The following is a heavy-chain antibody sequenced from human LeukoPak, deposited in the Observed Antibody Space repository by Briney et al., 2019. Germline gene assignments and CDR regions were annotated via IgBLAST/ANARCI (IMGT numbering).Heavy chain of an antibody. CDR1: GFTFRSSA. CDR2: IIGSGGST. Sequence: GGSLRLSCAASGFTFRSSAMSWVRQAPGKGLERVSAIIGSGGSTYYADSVKGRFTISRDNSKNTLYLQMNSLRAEDTAVYYCAKALRVGAVDNWYFDLWGRGTLVTVSS. D-gene: IGHD6-19*01. J-gene: IGHJ2*01. CDR3: AKALRVGAVDNWYFDL. V-gene: IGHV3-23*01.